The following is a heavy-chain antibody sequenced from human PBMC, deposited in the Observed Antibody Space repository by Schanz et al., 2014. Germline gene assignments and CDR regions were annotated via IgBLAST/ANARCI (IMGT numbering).Heavy chain of an antibody. D-gene: IGHD2-8*01. Sequence: EVQLVESGGGLVQPGGSLRLSCAASGFTVSSNYMSWVRQAPGKGLEWVSVIYGGGITYYADSVKGRFTISRDSSRNTLYLQMNSLRAEDTAVYYCANLYDREYFDYWGQGTLVTVSS. CDR3: ANLYDREYFDY. CDR2: IYGGGIT. J-gene: IGHJ4*02. CDR1: GFTVSSNY. V-gene: IGHV3-66*01.